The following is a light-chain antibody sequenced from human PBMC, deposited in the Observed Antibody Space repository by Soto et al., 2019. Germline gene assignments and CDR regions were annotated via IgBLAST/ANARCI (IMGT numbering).Light chain of an antibody. CDR1: SXDVGDYKY. Sequence: QSVLTQPASVSGSPGQSITISCTGASXDVGDYKYFSWYRQLPGKAPKLMIYEDRNRPSGVSNRFSGSKSGNTASLTISGLQAEDEADYYCTSYTSNSTPVFGTGTKGTVL. CDR3: TSYTSNSTPV. V-gene: IGLV2-14*01. CDR2: EDR. J-gene: IGLJ1*01.